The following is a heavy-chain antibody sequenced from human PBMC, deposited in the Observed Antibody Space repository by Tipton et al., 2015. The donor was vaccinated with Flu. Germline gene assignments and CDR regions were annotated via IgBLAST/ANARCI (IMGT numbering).Heavy chain of an antibody. Sequence: TLSLTCTVSGGSVTSSYWSWIRQPAGKGLEWIGRISTSGSTNYNASLESRVTMSRDTSKNHFSLRLSSATAADTALYYCARDLRGYSGYTGGDAFDLWGPGIMVPVSS. CDR3: ARDLRGYSGYTGGDAFDL. V-gene: IGHV4-4*07. D-gene: IGHD5-12*01. J-gene: IGHJ3*01. CDR1: GGSVTSSY. CDR2: ISTSGST.